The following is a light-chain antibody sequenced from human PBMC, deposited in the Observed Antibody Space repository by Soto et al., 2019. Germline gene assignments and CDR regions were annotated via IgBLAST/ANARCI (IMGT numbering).Light chain of an antibody. CDR2: DAS. J-gene: IGKJ2*01. CDR1: QSISSW. V-gene: IGKV1-5*01. CDR3: QQYNSYPYT. Sequence: DIQMTQSPSTLSASVGDRVTITCRASQSISSWLDWYQQKPGKAPKLLIYDASSLESGVPSRFSGSGSGTEFTRTISSLQPDDFATYYCQQYNSYPYTFGQGTKLEIK.